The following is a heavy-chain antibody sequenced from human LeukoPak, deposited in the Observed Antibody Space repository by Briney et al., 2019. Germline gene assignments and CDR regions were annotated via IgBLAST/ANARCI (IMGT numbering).Heavy chain of an antibody. J-gene: IGHJ4*02. Sequence: GGSLRLSCAASGFTFSSYAMHWVRQAPGKGLEWVAVISYDGSNKYYADSVKGRFTISRDNSKNTLYLQMNSLRAEDTAVYYCAKDPVYDFWSGYSFDYWGQGTLVTVSS. D-gene: IGHD3-3*01. V-gene: IGHV3-30-3*01. CDR1: GFTFSSYA. CDR3: AKDPVYDFWSGYSFDY. CDR2: ISYDGSNK.